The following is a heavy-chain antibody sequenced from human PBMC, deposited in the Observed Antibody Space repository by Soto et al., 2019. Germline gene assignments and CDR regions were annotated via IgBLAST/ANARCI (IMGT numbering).Heavy chain of an antibody. V-gene: IGHV4-31*03. CDR3: ARDSLDSSGNFMRPPDAFDV. J-gene: IGHJ3*01. Sequence: QVQLQESGPGLVKPSQTLSLTCTVSGGSINSDGYYWSWIRQHPGKGLEWIGYIHYSGNTYYNPFLKSRITTSIDTSKNQFSLQLSSVTVADTAVYFCARDSLDSSGNFMRPPDAFDVWGQGTGVAVSS. CDR2: IHYSGNT. D-gene: IGHD3-22*01. CDR1: GGSINSDGYY.